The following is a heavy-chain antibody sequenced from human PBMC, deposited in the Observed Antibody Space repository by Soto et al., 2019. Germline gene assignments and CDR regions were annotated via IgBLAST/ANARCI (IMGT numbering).Heavy chain of an antibody. V-gene: IGHV3-74*01. CDR1: GFTFSVYW. D-gene: IGHD4-4*01. J-gene: IGHJ6*02. CDR3: ARPGYSNYGPGVDV. CDR2: IDSDGSTT. Sequence: EVQLVESGGGLVQPGGSLRHSCAASGFTFSVYWMHWVRQAPGKGLVWVSRIDSDGSTTSYADSVKGRFTISRDNAKSTLYLQMNSLRAEDTAVYYCARPGYSNYGPGVDVWGQGTTVTVSS.